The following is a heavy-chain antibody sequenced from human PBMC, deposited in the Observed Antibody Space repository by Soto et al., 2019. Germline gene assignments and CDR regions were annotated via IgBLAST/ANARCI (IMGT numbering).Heavy chain of an antibody. CDR2: INSDGSST. J-gene: IGHJ4*02. D-gene: IGHD2-15*01. V-gene: IGHV3-74*01. Sequence: EVQLVESGGALVQPGGSLRLSCAASGFTFTSYWMHWVRQAPGKGLVWVSRINSDGSSTSYADSVKGRFTISRDNAKNSLYLQMNSLRAEETAVYYRARTSLVVAAATREDYWGQGTLVTVSS. CDR1: GFTFTSYW. CDR3: ARTSLVVAAATREDY.